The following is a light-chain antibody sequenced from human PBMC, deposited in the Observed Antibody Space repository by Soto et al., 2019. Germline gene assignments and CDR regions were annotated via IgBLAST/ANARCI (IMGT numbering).Light chain of an antibody. CDR2: GAS. Sequence: EIVVTQSPGTLSLSPWERATLPRCASQSVNSTFLVWYQQKNGQAPRXXIYGASNRATGVPDRFSGSGSGTEFTLSISSLQSEDFAFYYCQQYNNWPLTFGQGTKVDIK. CDR1: QSVNST. J-gene: IGKJ1*01. V-gene: IGKV3D-15*01. CDR3: QQYNNWPLT.